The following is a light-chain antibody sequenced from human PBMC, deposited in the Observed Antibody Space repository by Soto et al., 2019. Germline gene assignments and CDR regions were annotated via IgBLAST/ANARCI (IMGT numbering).Light chain of an antibody. J-gene: IGKJ3*01. CDR2: GAS. Sequence: IVLTQSPGTPSLSPGERATLSCRASQSVSTNYLAWFRQKTGQAPRLLSYGASRRATGIPDRFSGSGSATDFTLTISRLEPEDFAVYFCHQYGTAPILTSGPGTKVDSK. CDR3: HQYGTAPILT. CDR1: QSVSTNY. V-gene: IGKV3-20*01.